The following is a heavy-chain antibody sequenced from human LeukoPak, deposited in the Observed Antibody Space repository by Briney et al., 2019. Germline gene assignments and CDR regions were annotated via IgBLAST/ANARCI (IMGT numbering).Heavy chain of an antibody. CDR3: ATGYCSGGSCYSHYYYMDV. Sequence: ASVKVSCKVSGYTLTELSMHWVRQAPGKGLEWMGGFDPEDGGTIYAQKFQGRVTMTEDTSTDTDYMELSSLRSEDTAVYYCATGYCSGGSCYSHYYYMDVWGKGTTVTISS. CDR2: FDPEDGGT. CDR1: GYTLTELS. V-gene: IGHV1-24*01. D-gene: IGHD2-15*01. J-gene: IGHJ6*03.